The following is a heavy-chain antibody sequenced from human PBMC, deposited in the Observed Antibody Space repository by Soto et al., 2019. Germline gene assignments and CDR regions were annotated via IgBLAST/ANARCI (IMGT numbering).Heavy chain of an antibody. D-gene: IGHD2-21*02. Sequence: QLQLQESGPGLVKPSETLSLTCTVSGGSISSSSYFWGWIRQPPGKGLEWIGSIYYSGSTYYNPSHKGRVAVSVDTSKDQFSLKRSSVTAEDTAVYYCARHPSDFWFDPWGQGTLVTVSS. CDR1: GGSISSSSYF. CDR3: ARHPSDFWFDP. CDR2: IYYSGST. V-gene: IGHV4-39*01. J-gene: IGHJ5*02.